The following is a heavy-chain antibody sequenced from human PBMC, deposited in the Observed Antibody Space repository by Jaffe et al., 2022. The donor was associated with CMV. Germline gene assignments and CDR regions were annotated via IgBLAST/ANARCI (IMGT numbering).Heavy chain of an antibody. CDR3: ARDHLGGNHYWYFDL. CDR2: IWYDGSNK. J-gene: IGHJ2*01. CDR1: GFTFSSYG. V-gene: IGHV3-33*01. D-gene: IGHD2-15*01. Sequence: QVQLVESGGGVVQPGRSLRLSCAASGFTFSSYGMHWVRQAPGKGLEWVAVIWYDGSNKYYADSVKGRFTISRDNSKNTLYLQMNSLRAEDTAVYYCARDHLGGNHYWYFDLWGRGTLVTVSS.